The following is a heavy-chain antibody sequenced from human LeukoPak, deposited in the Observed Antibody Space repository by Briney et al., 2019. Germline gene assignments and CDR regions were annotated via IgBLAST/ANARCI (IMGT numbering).Heavy chain of an antibody. CDR2: ISAYNGNT. D-gene: IGHD1-26*01. CDR3: ARGTLGMGAHYYYYYMDV. V-gene: IGHV1-18*01. CDR1: GYTFTSYG. Sequence: GASVKVSCKASGYTFTSYGISWVRQAPGQGLEWMGWISAYNGNTNYAQKLQGRVTMTTDTSTSTAYMELRSLRSDDTAVYYCARGTLGMGAHYYYYYMDVWGKGTTVTVSS. J-gene: IGHJ6*03.